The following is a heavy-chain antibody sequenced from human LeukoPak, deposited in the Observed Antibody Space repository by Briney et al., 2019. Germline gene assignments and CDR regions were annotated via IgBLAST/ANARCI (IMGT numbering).Heavy chain of an antibody. CDR3: AGTNYYDSSGYFFFWY. CDR1: GGSISGYY. D-gene: IGHD3-22*01. Sequence: KPSESMSLTCTVSGGSISGYYWSWMRQPPGKGLEWIGYIYYSGSTNYNPSLKSRVTISVDTSKNQFSLKLSSVTAADTAVYYCAGTNYYDSSGYFFFWYWGQGTLVTVSS. V-gene: IGHV4-59*01. CDR2: IYYSGST. J-gene: IGHJ4*02.